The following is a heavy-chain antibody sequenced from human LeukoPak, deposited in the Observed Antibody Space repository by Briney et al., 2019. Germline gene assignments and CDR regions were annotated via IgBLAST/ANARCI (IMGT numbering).Heavy chain of an antibody. CDR1: GGTFSSYA. CDR3: ARELSPTSFDY. Sequence: SVKYSCKASGGTFSSYAISWVRQAPEQGLEWMGRIIPIFGTANYAQKFQGRVTITTDESTSTAYMELSSLRSEDTAVYYCARELSPTSFDYWGQGTLVTVSS. CDR2: IIPIFGTA. D-gene: IGHD2/OR15-2a*01. V-gene: IGHV1-69*05. J-gene: IGHJ4*02.